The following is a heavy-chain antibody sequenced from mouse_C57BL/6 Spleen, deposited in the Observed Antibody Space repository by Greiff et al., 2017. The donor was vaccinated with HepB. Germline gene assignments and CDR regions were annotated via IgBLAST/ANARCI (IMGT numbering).Heavy chain of an antibody. V-gene: IGHV5-6*01. Sequence: EVQLQESGGDLVKPGGSLKLSCAASGFTFSSYGMSWVRQTPDKRLEWVATISSGGSYTYYPDSVKGRFTISRDNAKNTLYLQMSSLKSEDTAMYYCARHRDYEYYFGYWGQGTTLTVSS. CDR3: ARHRDYEYYFGY. D-gene: IGHD2-4*01. CDR2: ISSGGSYT. J-gene: IGHJ2*01. CDR1: GFTFSSYG.